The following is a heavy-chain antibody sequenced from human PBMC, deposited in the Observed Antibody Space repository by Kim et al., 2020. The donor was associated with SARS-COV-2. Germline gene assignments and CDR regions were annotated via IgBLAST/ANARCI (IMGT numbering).Heavy chain of an antibody. CDR3: ARWGDDILTGYSFDY. CDR1: GGSFSGYY. CDR2: INHSGST. J-gene: IGHJ4*02. V-gene: IGHV4-34*01. Sequence: SETLSLTCAVYGGSFSGYYWSWIRQPPGKGLEWIGEINHSGSTNYNPSLKSRVTISVDTSKNQFSLKLSSVTAADTAVYYCARWGDDILTGYSFDYWGEGTRVTVSS. D-gene: IGHD3-9*01.